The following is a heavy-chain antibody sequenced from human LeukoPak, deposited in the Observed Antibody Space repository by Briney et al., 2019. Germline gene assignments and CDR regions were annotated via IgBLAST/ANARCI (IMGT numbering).Heavy chain of an antibody. D-gene: IGHD2-2*01. CDR3: ARGGCSSTSCYWFDP. V-gene: IGHV4-31*03. CDR1: GGSISSGGYY. Sequence: PSQTLSLTCTVSGGSISSGGYYWSWIRQHPGEGLEWIGYIYYSGSTYYNPSLKSRVTISVDTSKNQFSLKLSSVTAADTAVYYCARGGCSSTSCYWFDPWGQGTLVTVSS. J-gene: IGHJ5*02. CDR2: IYYSGST.